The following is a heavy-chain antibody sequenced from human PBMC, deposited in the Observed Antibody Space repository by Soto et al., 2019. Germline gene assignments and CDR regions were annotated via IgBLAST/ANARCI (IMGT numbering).Heavy chain of an antibody. CDR1: GFTFSNAW. CDR3: TPDRYTTGDHGY. V-gene: IGHV3-15*01. Sequence: EVQLVESGGDLVKAGGSLRLSCVASGFTFSNAWMTWVRQVPGKGPEWVGRIKSKSDGGTIDYAAPMKGRFTISRDDSTNTLYLQKNSLKIEDTAVYSCTPDRYTTGDHGYWGQGTLVTVSS. D-gene: IGHD1-1*01. CDR2: IKSKSDGGTI. J-gene: IGHJ4*02.